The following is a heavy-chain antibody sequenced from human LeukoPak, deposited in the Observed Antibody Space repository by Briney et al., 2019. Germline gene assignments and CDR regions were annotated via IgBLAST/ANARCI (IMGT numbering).Heavy chain of an antibody. J-gene: IGHJ1*01. CDR1: GYTLTELS. CDR2: FDPEDGET. CDR3: STPPNLLPSTMIVDKYFQH. Sequence: ASVKVSCTVSGYTLTELSMHWARQAPGKGLEWMGGFDPEDGETIYAQKFQGRVTMTEDTSTDTAYMELSSLRSEDTAVYYCSTPPNLLPSTMIVDKYFQHWGQGTLVTVSS. V-gene: IGHV1-24*01. D-gene: IGHD3-22*01.